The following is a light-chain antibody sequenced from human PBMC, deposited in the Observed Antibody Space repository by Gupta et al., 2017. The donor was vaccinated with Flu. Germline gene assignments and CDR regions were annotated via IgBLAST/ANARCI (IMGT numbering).Light chain of an antibody. CDR3: HQDNSSQT. CDR1: QNVGSN. CDR2: RAS. V-gene: IGKV3-15*01. J-gene: IGKJ2*01. Sequence: ERGMTQSPATLSVSPGERATFSCRASQNVGSNFAWYQQNPGQAPSLLIRRASVRATGLPSWFSSSGFTTDFTLTISRLQSEDAAVYFYHQDNSSQTFGQGTKLEIK.